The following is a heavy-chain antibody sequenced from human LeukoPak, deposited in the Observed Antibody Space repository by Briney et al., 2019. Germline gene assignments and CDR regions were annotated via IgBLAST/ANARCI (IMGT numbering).Heavy chain of an antibody. CDR1: GFTFSNAW. CDR3: TTDRSGSYYADY. D-gene: IGHD1-26*01. J-gene: IGHJ4*02. CDR2: IKSKTDGGTT. Sequence: HGGSLRLSCAASGFTFSNAWMSWVRQAPGKGLEWAGRIKSKTDGGTTDYAAPVKGRFTISRDDSKNTLYLQMNSLKTEDTAVYYCTTDRSGSYYADYWGQGTLVTVSS. V-gene: IGHV3-15*01.